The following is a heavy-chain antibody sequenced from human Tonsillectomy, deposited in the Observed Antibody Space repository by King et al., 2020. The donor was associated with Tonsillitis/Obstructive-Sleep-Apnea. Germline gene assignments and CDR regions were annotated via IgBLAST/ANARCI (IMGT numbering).Heavy chain of an antibody. CDR2: ISAYNGDT. D-gene: IGHD3-22*01. V-gene: IGHV1-18*01. CDR1: GYTFTTYG. Sequence: VQLVQSGAEVKKPGASVKVSCKASGYTFTTYGISWVRQAPGQGLEWMGWISAYNGDTNYAQKLQGRVTMTTDTSTSTAYMEVRSLRSDDTAVYYCASDSRSHYYDTSSYYIFDYWGQGTLVTVSS. J-gene: IGHJ4*02. CDR3: ASDSRSHYYDTSSYYIFDY.